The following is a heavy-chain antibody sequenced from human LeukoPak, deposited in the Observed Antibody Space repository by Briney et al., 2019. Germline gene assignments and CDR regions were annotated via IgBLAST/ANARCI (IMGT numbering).Heavy chain of an antibody. D-gene: IGHD3-16*01. V-gene: IGHV3-21*01. CDR3: ASGHYDYVWGSISPTNYFDN. J-gene: IGHJ4*02. Sequence: GGSLRLSFTASGFTFSSYTMDWVRQAPGKGLEWVSSISSSSDYIFYADSVKGRFTISRDNAQNSLYLQMNSLRVEDTAVYYCASGHYDYVWGSISPTNYFDNWGQGTLVTVSS. CDR2: ISSSSDYI. CDR1: GFTFSSYT.